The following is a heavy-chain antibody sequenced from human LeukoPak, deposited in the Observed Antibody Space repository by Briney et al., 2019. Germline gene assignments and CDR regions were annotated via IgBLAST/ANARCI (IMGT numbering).Heavy chain of an antibody. D-gene: IGHD3-10*01. V-gene: IGHV3-66*02. CDR2: IFSGGGT. CDR1: GFTVSSNY. CDR3: ATWRVPGYFDY. Sequence: GGSLRLSCAASGFTVSSNYMSWVRQAPGKGLERVSVIFSGGGTYYADSVKGRFTISRDNSKNTLYLQMNSLRPEDTAVYFCATWRVPGYFDYWGQGTLLTVSS. J-gene: IGHJ4*02.